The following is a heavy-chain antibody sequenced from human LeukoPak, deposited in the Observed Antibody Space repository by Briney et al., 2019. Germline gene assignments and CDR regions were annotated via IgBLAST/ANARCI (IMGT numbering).Heavy chain of an antibody. V-gene: IGHV3-7*01. CDR3: ALSSVFDSSGYYVGEDY. CDR1: GFTFSNYW. Sequence: GGSLRLSCAASGFTFSNYWMSWVRQAPGKGLEWVANIKQDGSEKYYVDSVKGRFTISRDNAKNSLYLQMNSLRAEDTAVYYCALSSVFDSSGYYVGEDYWGQGTLVTVSS. J-gene: IGHJ4*02. D-gene: IGHD3-22*01. CDR2: IKQDGSEK.